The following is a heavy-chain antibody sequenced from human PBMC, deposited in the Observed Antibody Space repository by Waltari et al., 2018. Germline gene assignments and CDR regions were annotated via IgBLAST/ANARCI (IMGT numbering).Heavy chain of an antibody. Sequence: EVQLVESGGGLVQPGGSLRLSWAASGFTLSNHWMHWVRQAPGKGLVWVPGIHNDGSSTRYADSVKGRFTISRDNAKNTVYLQMNSLRAEDTAVYYCARGGYFDWLSRFDYWGQGTLVTVSS. J-gene: IGHJ4*02. CDR3: ARGGYFDWLSRFDY. CDR1: GFTLSNHW. CDR2: IHNDGSST. D-gene: IGHD3-9*01. V-gene: IGHV3-74*01.